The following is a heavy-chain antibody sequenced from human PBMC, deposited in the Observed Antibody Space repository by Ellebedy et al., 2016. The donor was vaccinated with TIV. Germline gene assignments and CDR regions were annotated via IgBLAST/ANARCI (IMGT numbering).Heavy chain of an antibody. CDR3: ARRALSGYSPDY. CDR2: IYYSGST. V-gene: IGHV4-39*01. Sequence: SETLSLXXTVSGGSISSSSYYWGWIRQPPGKGLEWIGSIYYSGSTYYNPSLKSRVTISVYTSKNQLSLKLSSVTAADTAVYYCARRALSGYSPDYWGQGTLVTVSS. D-gene: IGHD5-12*01. J-gene: IGHJ4*02. CDR1: GGSISSSSYY.